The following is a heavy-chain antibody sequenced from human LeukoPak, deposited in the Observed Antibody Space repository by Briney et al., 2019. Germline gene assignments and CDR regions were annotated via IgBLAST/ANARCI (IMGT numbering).Heavy chain of an antibody. CDR1: GFPFSSYW. J-gene: IGHJ6*02. Sequence: GGSLRLSCVASGFPFSSYWMTWVRQAPGKGLEWVSSISSSSSYIYYADSVKGRFTISRDNAKNSLYLQMNSLRAEDTAVYYCAREGAEDIVVVPAADYYYYYYGMDVWGQGTTVTVSS. V-gene: IGHV3-21*01. CDR2: ISSSSSYI. D-gene: IGHD2-2*01. CDR3: AREGAEDIVVVPAADYYYYYYGMDV.